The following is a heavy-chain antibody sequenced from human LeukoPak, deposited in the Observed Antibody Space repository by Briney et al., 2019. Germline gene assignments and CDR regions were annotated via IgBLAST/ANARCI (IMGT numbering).Heavy chain of an antibody. CDR1: GYSFSRYG. Sequence: ASVKVSCKASGYSFSRYGISWVRQAPGQGLEWMGGISTYNGNTNYAQKFQGRVTMTTDTSTNTAYMELRSLRSDDTAVDYCARDLDYYDSSGSGWFDPWGQGTLVTVSS. J-gene: IGHJ5*02. V-gene: IGHV1-18*01. CDR2: ISTYNGNT. D-gene: IGHD3-22*01. CDR3: ARDLDYYDSSGSGWFDP.